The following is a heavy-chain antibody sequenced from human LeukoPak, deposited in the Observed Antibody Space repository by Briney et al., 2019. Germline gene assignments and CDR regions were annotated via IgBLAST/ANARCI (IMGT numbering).Heavy chain of an antibody. CDR3: AGGSYDYYYMDV. D-gene: IGHD5-18*01. J-gene: IGHJ6*03. V-gene: IGHV4-59*01. CDR2: IYYSGST. CDR1: GGSISSYY. Sequence: PSETLSLTCTVSGGSISSYYWSWIRQPPGKGLEWIGYIYYSGSTNYNPSLKSRVTISVDTSKNQFSLKLTSVTAADTAVYYCAGGSYDYYYMDVWGKGTTVTVS.